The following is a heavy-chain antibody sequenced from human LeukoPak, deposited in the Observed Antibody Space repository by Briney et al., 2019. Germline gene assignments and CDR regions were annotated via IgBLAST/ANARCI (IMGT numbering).Heavy chain of an antibody. D-gene: IGHD3-10*01. Sequence: GGSLRLSCAVSGFTFSSYAMRWVRQAPGKGLEWVSAISGSGGSTYYADSVKGRFTISRDNSKNTLYLQMNSLRAEDTAVYYCAKELYGSGSYYRDYFDYWGQGTLVTVSS. CDR1: GFTFSSYA. CDR3: AKELYGSGSYYRDYFDY. CDR2: ISGSGGST. V-gene: IGHV3-23*01. J-gene: IGHJ4*02.